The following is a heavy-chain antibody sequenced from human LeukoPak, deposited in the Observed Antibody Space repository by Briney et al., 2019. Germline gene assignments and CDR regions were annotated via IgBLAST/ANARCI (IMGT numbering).Heavy chain of an antibody. CDR1: GFTFSDAW. D-gene: IGHD4-17*01. CDR3: STGFSTGN. J-gene: IGHJ4*02. V-gene: IGHV3-15*01. CDR2: IKSKIDRGTT. Sequence: KSGGSLRLSCVVSGFTFSDAWMSWVRQAPGKGLEWVGRIKSKIDRGTTDYAAPVKGRLTISRDDSKNTLYLQMNSLKIEDTALYYCSTGFSTGNWGQGTLVTVSS.